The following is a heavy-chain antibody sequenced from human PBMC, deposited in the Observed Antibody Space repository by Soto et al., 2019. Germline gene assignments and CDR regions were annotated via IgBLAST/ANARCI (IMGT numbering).Heavy chain of an antibody. D-gene: IGHD2-2*01. CDR3: AREVLSLGLL. CDR1: GFTFSSYG. J-gene: IGHJ4*02. V-gene: IGHV3-33*01. CDR2: IWYDGSNK. Sequence: QVQLVESGGGVVQPGRSLRLSCAASGFTFSSYGMHWVRQAPGKGLEWVAVIWYDGSNKYYADSVKGRFTISRDNSKNPVNLQMTRLSGEDMALYYCAREVLSLGLLWGQGTLVTVSS.